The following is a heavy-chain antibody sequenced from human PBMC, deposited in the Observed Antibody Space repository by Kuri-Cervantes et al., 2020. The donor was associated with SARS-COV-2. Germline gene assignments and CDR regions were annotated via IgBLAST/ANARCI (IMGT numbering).Heavy chain of an antibody. V-gene: IGHV4-30-4*08. J-gene: IGHJ5*02. D-gene: IGHD2-2*01. CDR2: IYYSGST. CDR1: GGSISSSSYY. CDR3: ARSFGPYCSSTSCYSGGGWFDP. Sequence: SETLSLTCTVSGGSISSSSYYWGWIRQPPGKGLEWIGYIYYSGSTYYNPSLKSRVTISVDTSKNQFSLKLSSVTAADTAVYYCARSFGPYCSSTSCYSGGGWFDPWGQGTLVTVSS.